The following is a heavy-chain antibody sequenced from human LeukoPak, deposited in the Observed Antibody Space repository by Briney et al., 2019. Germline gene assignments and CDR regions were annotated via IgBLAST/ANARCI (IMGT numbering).Heavy chain of an antibody. V-gene: IGHV3-23*01. CDR2: ISESGGET. J-gene: IGHJ4*02. D-gene: IGHD3-22*01. CDR3: AKGIDSTGYYPFDY. CDR1: GFIFSNYA. Sequence: GGSLRLSCATSGFIFSNYAMSWVRQAPGKGLEWVSAISESGGETYHADSVKGRFTISRDTSKSTLYLQLNSLRAEDTAICYCAKGIDSTGYYPFDYWGQGTLVTVSS.